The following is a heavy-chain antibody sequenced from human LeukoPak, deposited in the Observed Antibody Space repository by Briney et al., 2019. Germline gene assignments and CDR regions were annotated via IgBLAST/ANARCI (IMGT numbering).Heavy chain of an antibody. CDR1: GFTVSSNY. J-gene: IGHJ4*02. CDR3: ARHANYYASGSFYPYFDY. D-gene: IGHD3-10*01. V-gene: IGHV3-66*04. Sequence: GGSLRLSCAASGFTVSSNYMSWVRQAPGKGLEWVSVIYRGGSTYYADSVKGRFTISRDNSKNTLYLQMNNLRAEDTAVYYCARHANYYASGSFYPYFDYWGQGTLVTVSS. CDR2: IYRGGST.